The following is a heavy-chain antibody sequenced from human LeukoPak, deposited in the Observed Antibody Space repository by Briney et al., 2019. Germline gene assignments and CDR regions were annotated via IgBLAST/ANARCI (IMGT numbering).Heavy chain of an antibody. CDR1: GGTFSTYA. CDR3: ARGGYFGDYVGY. Sequence: AASVKVSCKASGGTFSTYAISWVRQAPGQGLEWMGGIIPMFGTANYAQKFQGRVTITADESTSTAYMEMSSLRSEDTAVYYCARGGYFGDYVGYWGQGTLVTVSS. CDR2: IIPMFGTA. V-gene: IGHV1-69*13. J-gene: IGHJ4*02. D-gene: IGHD4-17*01.